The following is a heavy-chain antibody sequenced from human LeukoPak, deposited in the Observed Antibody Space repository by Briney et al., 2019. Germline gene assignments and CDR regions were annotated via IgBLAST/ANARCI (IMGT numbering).Heavy chain of an antibody. CDR1: GGTFSSYA. D-gene: IGHD6-6*01. CDR3: ARERDYQLALDY. V-gene: IGHV1-69*13. CDR2: IVPIFGTT. Sequence: ASVKVSCKASGGTFSSYAIKWVRQAPGQGLAWLGGIVPIFGTTHYAQKFQGRVTITADESTSTAYMELSSLRSEDTAVYYCARERDYQLALDYWGQGTLVTV. J-gene: IGHJ4*02.